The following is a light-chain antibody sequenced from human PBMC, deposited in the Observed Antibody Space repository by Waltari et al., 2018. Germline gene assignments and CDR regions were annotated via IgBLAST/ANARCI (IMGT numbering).Light chain of an antibody. CDR3: CSYAGSYTYV. CDR1: SSGVGAYNY. Sequence: QSALTQPPSVSGSPGQSVTISCTGTSSGVGAYNYVSWYQQHPGKAPKLMIYDVSKRPSGVPDRFSGSKSGNTASLTISGLQGEDEADYYCCSYAGSYTYVFGTGTKVTVL. CDR2: DVS. V-gene: IGLV2-11*01. J-gene: IGLJ1*01.